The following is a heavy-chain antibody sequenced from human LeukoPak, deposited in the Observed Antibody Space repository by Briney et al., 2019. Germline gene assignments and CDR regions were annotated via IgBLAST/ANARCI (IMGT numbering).Heavy chain of an antibody. CDR2: VRSKANRYAT. CDR1: GFIFSGSA. CDR3: TRISMIVETFDI. Sequence: GGSLRLSCAASGFIFSGSAMHWVGQASGPRLEGAGGVRSKANRYATAYAASVKGRFTISRDDSKNTAYLHLNSLKTEDTAVYYCTRISMIVETFDIWGQGTMVTVSS. J-gene: IGHJ3*02. D-gene: IGHD3-22*01. V-gene: IGHV3-73*01.